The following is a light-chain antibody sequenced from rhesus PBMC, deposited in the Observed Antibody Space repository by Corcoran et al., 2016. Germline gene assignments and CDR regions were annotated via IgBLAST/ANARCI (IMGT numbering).Light chain of an antibody. V-gene: IGKV3-35*02. J-gene: IGKJ3*01. CDR1: QSVGST. CDR3: QKYNDWPFT. CDR2: YAS. Sequence: ETVMMQSPATLSLSPGERATLSCRASQSVGSTLAWYQQKPGQAPRSLIYYASSRATEIPDRFSGSGSGTEFTLTIRSLDPEDVGVYYCQKYNDWPFTFGPGTKLDIK.